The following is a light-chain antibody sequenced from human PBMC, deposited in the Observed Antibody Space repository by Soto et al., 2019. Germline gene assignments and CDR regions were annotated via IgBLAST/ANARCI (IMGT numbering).Light chain of an antibody. CDR2: GAS. CDR3: QQYGSSPRT. Sequence: EIVLTQSPGTLSLSPGERATLSCRANQSVSSSYLAWYQQKPGQAPRLLIYGASSRATGIPDRFSGSGSGTYFTLTISRPEPEDFTVYYCQQYGSSPRTFGQGTKLEIK. CDR1: QSVSSSY. V-gene: IGKV3-20*01. J-gene: IGKJ2*01.